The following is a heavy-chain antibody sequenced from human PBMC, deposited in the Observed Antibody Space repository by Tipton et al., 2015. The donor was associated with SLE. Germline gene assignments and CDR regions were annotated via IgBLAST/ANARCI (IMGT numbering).Heavy chain of an antibody. J-gene: IGHJ4*02. CDR3: AADFWSGFPLCYFKY. Sequence: SLRLSCAGSGFNFNNFAMHWVRQAPDKGLEWVALISDDGTKNNYLESVKGRFTISRDHSRSTLSLQMDSLRPDDTGIYYCAADFWSGFPLCYFKYWGQGTPVTVYS. V-gene: IGHV3-30*04. D-gene: IGHD3-3*01. CDR2: ISDDGTKN. CDR1: GFNFNNFA.